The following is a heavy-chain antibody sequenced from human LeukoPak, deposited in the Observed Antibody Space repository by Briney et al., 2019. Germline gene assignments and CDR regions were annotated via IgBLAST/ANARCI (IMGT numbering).Heavy chain of an antibody. V-gene: IGHV5-51*01. Sequence: TGESLKISCKGSGYTFTNYWIGWVRQMPGKGLEWMGIIYPGDSDTRYSPSFQGQVTLSADKSISTAYLQWSSLKASDTAIYYCARLITGTFDIRGQGTVVTVTS. CDR2: IYPGDSDT. CDR3: ARLITGTFDI. D-gene: IGHD3-16*01. CDR1: GYTFTNYW. J-gene: IGHJ3*02.